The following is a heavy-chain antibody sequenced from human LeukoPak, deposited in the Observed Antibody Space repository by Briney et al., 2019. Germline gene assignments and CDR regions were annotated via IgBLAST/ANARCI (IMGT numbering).Heavy chain of an antibody. CDR3: ARGKRQWLRLGVDRFDP. CDR2: INHSGST. D-gene: IGHD5-12*01. Sequence: SETLSLTCAVYGGSFSGYYWSWLRQPPGKGLEWIGEINHSGSTNYNPSLKSRVTISVDTSKNQFSLKLSSVTAADTAVYYCARGKRQWLRLGVDRFDPWGQGTLVTVSS. V-gene: IGHV4-34*01. J-gene: IGHJ5*02. CDR1: GGSFSGYY.